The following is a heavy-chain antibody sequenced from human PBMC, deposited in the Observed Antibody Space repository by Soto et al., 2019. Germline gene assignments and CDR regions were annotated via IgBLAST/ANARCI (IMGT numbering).Heavy chain of an antibody. Sequence: PSETLSLTCTVSGGSVSSGSYYWSWIRQPPGKGLEWIGYIYYSGSTNYNPSLKSRVTISVDTSKNQFSLKLSSVTAADTAVDYCARAPPEYSYGGVYFDYWGQGTLVTVSS. CDR1: GGSVSSGSYY. D-gene: IGHD5-18*01. V-gene: IGHV4-61*01. CDR3: ARAPPEYSYGGVYFDY. CDR2: IYYSGST. J-gene: IGHJ4*02.